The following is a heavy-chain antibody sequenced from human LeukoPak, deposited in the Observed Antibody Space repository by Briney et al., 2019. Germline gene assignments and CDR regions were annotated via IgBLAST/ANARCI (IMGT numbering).Heavy chain of an antibody. J-gene: IGHJ3*02. CDR2: IYSGGST. CDR1: GFPVSSNY. D-gene: IGHD5-12*01. V-gene: IGHV3-66*01. Sequence: GGSLRLSCAASGFPVSSNYMSWVRQAPGKGLEWVSVIYSGGSTYYADSVKGRFTISRDNSKNTLYLQMNSLRAEDTAVYYCARGWSGYDTVAQDAFDIWGQGTMVTVSS. CDR3: ARGWSGYDTVAQDAFDI.